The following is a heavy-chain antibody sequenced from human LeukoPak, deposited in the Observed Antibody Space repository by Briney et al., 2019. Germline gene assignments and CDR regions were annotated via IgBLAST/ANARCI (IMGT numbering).Heavy chain of an antibody. CDR3: ARGTSSTGYYGYYYYYGMDV. Sequence: PSETLSLTCAVYGGSFSGYYWSWIRQPPGKGLEWIGEINHSGSTNYNPSLKSRVTISVDTSKNQFSLKLSSVTAADTAVYYCARGTSSTGYYGYYYYYGMDVWGQGTTVTVSS. D-gene: IGHD3-9*01. J-gene: IGHJ6*02. V-gene: IGHV4-34*01. CDR1: GGSFSGYY. CDR2: INHSGST.